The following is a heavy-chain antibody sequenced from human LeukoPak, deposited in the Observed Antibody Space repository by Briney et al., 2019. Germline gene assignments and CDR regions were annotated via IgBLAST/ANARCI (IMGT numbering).Heavy chain of an antibody. CDR3: AKGGYPYIAAAGQTDY. D-gene: IGHD6-13*01. CDR2: ISGSGGST. Sequence: GGSLRLSCAASGFTFSSYAMNWVRQAPGRGLEWVSAISGSGGSTYYADSVKGRFTISRDNSKNTLYLQMNSLRAEDTAVYYCAKGGYPYIAAAGQTDYWGQGTLVTVSS. CDR1: GFTFSSYA. V-gene: IGHV3-23*01. J-gene: IGHJ4*02.